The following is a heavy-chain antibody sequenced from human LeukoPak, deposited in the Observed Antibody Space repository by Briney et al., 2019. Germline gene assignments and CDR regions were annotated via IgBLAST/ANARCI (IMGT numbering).Heavy chain of an antibody. V-gene: IGHV1-24*01. J-gene: IGHJ4*02. D-gene: IGHD3-22*01. Sequence: ASVKVSCKVSGYTLTELSMHWVRQAPGEGLEWMGGFDPEDGETIYAQKFQGRVTMTEDTSTDTAYMELSSLRSEDTAVYYCATVPPRSGYYDYWGQGTLVTVSS. CDR1: GYTLTELS. CDR3: ATVPPRSGYYDY. CDR2: FDPEDGET.